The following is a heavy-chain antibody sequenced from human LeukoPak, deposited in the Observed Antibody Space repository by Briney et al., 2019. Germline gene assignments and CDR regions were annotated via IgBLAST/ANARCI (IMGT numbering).Heavy chain of an antibody. CDR3: AREEAVAGTFY. Sequence: PGGSLRLSCAASGFTFSSYWMSWVRQAPGKGLEWVSSISSSSSYIYYADSVKGRFTISRDNAKNSLYLQMNSLRAEDTAVYYCAREEAVAGTFYWGQGTLVTVSS. D-gene: IGHD6-19*01. CDR1: GFTFSSYW. V-gene: IGHV3-21*01. J-gene: IGHJ4*02. CDR2: ISSSSSYI.